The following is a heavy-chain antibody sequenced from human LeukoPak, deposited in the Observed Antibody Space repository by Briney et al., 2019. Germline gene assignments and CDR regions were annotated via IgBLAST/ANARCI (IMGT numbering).Heavy chain of an antibody. CDR3: AKDDRWLQFCC. Sequence: GGSLRLSCVASGFTFSSHGMNWVRQAPGRGLEWVSGIIPSGHTTYYADSVRGRFTISRDNSRNTVYLQMNSLRAEDTAVYYCAKDDRWLQFCCWGQGTLVTVSA. CDR2: IIPSGHTT. V-gene: IGHV3-23*01. CDR1: GFTFSSHG. J-gene: IGHJ4*02. D-gene: IGHD5-24*01.